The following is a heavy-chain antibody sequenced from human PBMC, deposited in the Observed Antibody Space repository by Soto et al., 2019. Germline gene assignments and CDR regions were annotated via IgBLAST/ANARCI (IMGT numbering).Heavy chain of an antibody. CDR3: ARDRPDTAMAYYYYYYGMDV. J-gene: IGHJ6*02. CDR1: GFTFSSYA. CDR2: ISYDGSNK. D-gene: IGHD5-18*01. V-gene: IGHV3-30-3*01. Sequence: GGSLRLSCAASGFTFSSYAMHWVRQAPGKGLEWVAVISYDGSNKYYADSVKGRFTISRDNSKNTLYLQMNSLRAEDTAVYYCARDRPDTAMAYYYYYYGMDVWGQGTTVTVSS.